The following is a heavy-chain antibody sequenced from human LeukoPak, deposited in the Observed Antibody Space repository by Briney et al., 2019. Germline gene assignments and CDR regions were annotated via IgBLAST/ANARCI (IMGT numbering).Heavy chain of an antibody. CDR1: GFTFSGSA. D-gene: IGHD6-6*01. J-gene: IGHJ4*02. V-gene: IGHV3-73*01. CDR3: TRLSSSSTGGFDY. CDR2: IRRKANSYAT. Sequence: GGSLRLSCAASGFTFSGSAMHWVRQASGKGLEWVGRIRRKANSYATAYAASVKGRFTISRDDSKNTAYLQMNSLKTEDTAVYYCTRLSSSSTGGFDYWGQGTLVTVSS.